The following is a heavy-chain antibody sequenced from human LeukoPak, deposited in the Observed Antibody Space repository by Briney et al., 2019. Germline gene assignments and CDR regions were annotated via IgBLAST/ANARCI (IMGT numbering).Heavy chain of an antibody. CDR2: IIPIFGTA. CDR1: GGTFSSYA. V-gene: IGHV1-69*01. Sequence: ASVKVSCKASGGTFSSYAISWVRQAPGQGLEWMGGIIPIFGTANYAQKFQGRVTVTADESTSTAYMELSSLRSEDTAVYYCARPPPGYSGSYKTTLHYWGQGTLVTVSS. D-gene: IGHD1-26*01. CDR3: ARPPPGYSGSYKTTLHY. J-gene: IGHJ4*02.